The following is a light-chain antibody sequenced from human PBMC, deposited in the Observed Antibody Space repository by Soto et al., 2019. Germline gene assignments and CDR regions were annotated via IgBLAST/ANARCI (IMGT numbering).Light chain of an antibody. V-gene: IGKV3-15*01. J-gene: IGKJ1*01. CDR2: GAS. Sequence: EIVLPQSPATLSLSPGERATLSCRASQSVSSDLAWYQQTPGQAPRLLIYGASTRATGVPPTFSGSASGTEFTLTISSLQSEDFTVYYCQQYNKWPLTFGQGTKVDIK. CDR3: QQYNKWPLT. CDR1: QSVSSD.